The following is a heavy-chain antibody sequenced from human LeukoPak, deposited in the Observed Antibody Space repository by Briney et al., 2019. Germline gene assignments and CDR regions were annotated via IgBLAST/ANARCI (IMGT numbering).Heavy chain of an antibody. CDR2: MNPHSGNP. J-gene: IGHJ4*02. V-gene: IGHV1-8*01. D-gene: IGHD6-13*01. CDR1: GYTFTSYD. Sequence: ASVKVSCKASGYTFTSYDINWVRQATGQGREWMGWMNPHSGNPGYAQKFQGRVTMTRNTSTSTAYMELSSLRSEDTAVYYCAREGSSWYSGSLDYWGQGTLVTVSS. CDR3: AREGSSWYSGSLDY.